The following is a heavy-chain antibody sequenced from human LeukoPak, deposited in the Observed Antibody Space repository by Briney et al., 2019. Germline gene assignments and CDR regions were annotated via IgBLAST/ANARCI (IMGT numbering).Heavy chain of an antibody. CDR3: ARAAVTRSRYFQH. Sequence: SETLSPTCTVSGGSISNYYWSWIRQPPGKGLEWIGYIYNSGHTNYNPSLKSRVTISEDTSKNQLSLKLSSVTAADTAVYYCARAAVTRSRYFQHWGQGTLVTVSS. CDR1: GGSISNYY. CDR2: IYNSGHT. J-gene: IGHJ1*01. V-gene: IGHV4-59*01. D-gene: IGHD4-17*01.